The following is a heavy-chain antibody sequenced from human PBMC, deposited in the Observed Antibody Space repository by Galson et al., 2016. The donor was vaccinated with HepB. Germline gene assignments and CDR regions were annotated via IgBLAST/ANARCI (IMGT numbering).Heavy chain of an antibody. J-gene: IGHJ3*02. D-gene: IGHD3-10*01. CDR3: ARGLDYYAPGSSLSQWAFDI. V-gene: IGHV4-59*01. CDR2: VYYTGST. Sequence: SETLSLTCTVSGGSISSYFWNWVRQPPGKGLEYIGYVYYTGSTNYNPSLKSRVTISVDTSKDSFSLKLKSVAAADTAMYYCARGLDYYAPGSSLSQWAFDIWGQGTMVTVSS. CDR1: GGSISSYF.